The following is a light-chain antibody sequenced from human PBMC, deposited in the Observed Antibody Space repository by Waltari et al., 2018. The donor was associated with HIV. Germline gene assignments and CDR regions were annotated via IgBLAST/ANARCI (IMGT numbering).Light chain of an antibody. CDR1: NKDVGGYNY. CDR2: AVT. CDR3: SSFTSRSILV. J-gene: IGLJ3*02. Sequence: QSALTQPASMFGSHGQSITLSCPGTNKDVGGYNYVSWYQQHPGKAPKLLIYAVTNRPSGVSDRFSGSKSGSTASLTISGLQAEDEADYYCSSFTSRSILVFGGGTKLTV. V-gene: IGLV2-14*03.